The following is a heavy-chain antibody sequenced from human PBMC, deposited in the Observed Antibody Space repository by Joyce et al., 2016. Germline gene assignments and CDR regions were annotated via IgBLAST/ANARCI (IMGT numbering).Heavy chain of an antibody. V-gene: IGHV3-7*01. Sequence: EVQLVESGGGLVQPGGSLRLSCAASGFTFTGNSMSWLRQAPGGGLEWVANIKQDGSAVYYLDSGKGRFTVSRDNARSLVHLQMVSLRVEDTALYYCARGKAFDVWGQGTMVTVSS. CDR2: IKQDGSAV. CDR3: ARGKAFDV. J-gene: IGHJ3*01. CDR1: GFTFTGNS.